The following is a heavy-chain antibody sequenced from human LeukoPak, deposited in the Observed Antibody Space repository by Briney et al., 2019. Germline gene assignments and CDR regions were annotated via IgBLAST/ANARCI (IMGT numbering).Heavy chain of an antibody. D-gene: IGHD4-23*01. J-gene: IGHJ5*02. V-gene: IGHV1-58*01. CDR2: IVVGSGNT. CDR1: GFTFTSSA. CDR3: ARDGDPTVVIGPNWFDP. Sequence: SVKVSCKASGFTFTSSAVQWVRQARGQRLEWIGWIVVGSGNTNYAQKFQERVTITRDMSTSTAYMELSSLRSEDTAVYYCARDGDPTVVIGPNWFDPWGQGTLVTVSS.